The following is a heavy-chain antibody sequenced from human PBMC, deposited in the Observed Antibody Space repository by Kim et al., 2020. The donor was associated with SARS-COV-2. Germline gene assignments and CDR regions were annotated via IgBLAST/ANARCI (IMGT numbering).Heavy chain of an antibody. V-gene: IGHV1-2*06. CDR3: ARVGRTYAHDY. Sequence: ASVKVSCKASGYTFTDYYIHWVRQAPGQGLEFMGRIDPNTGGTNSAHHFQGRVTMTRDTSISTAHLELSGLTSYDTALYYCARVGRTYAHDYWGQGSLVTVSS. D-gene: IGHD1-26*01. CDR1: GYTFTDYY. J-gene: IGHJ4*02. CDR2: IDPNTGGT.